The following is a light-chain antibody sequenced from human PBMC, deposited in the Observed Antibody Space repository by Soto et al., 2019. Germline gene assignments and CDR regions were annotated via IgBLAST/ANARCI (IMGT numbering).Light chain of an antibody. CDR1: QTVSNTY. CDR3: QQYGALPPT. Sequence: EIVLTQFPAALSVSPGERVTLSCRASQTVSNTYSAWYQQTSGQAPKFIIDGASNSATGIPYRFSGSGSETDFTLTIRRLEPEDFAVYYCQQYGALPPTFGRGTKVEIK. V-gene: IGKV3-20*01. CDR2: GAS. J-gene: IGKJ4*01.